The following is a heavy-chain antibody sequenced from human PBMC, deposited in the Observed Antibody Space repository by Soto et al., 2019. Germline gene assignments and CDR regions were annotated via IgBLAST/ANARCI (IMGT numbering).Heavy chain of an antibody. V-gene: IGHV3-23*01. CDR2: ISGSGGSA. D-gene: IGHD3-3*01. CDR3: AKCRFLEWLVNLDV. Sequence: PGGSLRLSCAASGFTVSSYAMTWVRHAPGKGLEWVSGISGSGGSAYYADSVKGRFTISRENSKNTLYLQMNSLRAEDTAVYYCAKCRFLEWLVNLDVWGQGTTVTVSS. J-gene: IGHJ6*02. CDR1: GFTVSSYA.